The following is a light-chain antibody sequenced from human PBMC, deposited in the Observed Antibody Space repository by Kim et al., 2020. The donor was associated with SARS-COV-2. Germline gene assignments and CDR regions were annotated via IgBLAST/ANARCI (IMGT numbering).Light chain of an antibody. Sequence: VSPGQTASIPCSGDKLGDKYACWYQQKPGQSPVLVIYQDSKRPSGIPERFSGSNSGNTATLTISGTQAMDEADYYCQAWDSSTLVFGGGTKLTVL. CDR1: KLGDKY. CDR2: QDS. V-gene: IGLV3-1*01. CDR3: QAWDSSTLV. J-gene: IGLJ2*01.